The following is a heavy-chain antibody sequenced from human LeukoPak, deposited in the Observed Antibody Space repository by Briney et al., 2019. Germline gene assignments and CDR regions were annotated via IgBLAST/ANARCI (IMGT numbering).Heavy chain of an antibody. J-gene: IGHJ6*03. V-gene: IGHV1-69*02. CDR1: GGTFSSYT. D-gene: IGHD5-18*01. Sequence: SVKVSCKASGGTFSSYTISWVRQAPGQGLEWMGRIIPILGIANYAQKFQGRVTITADKSTSTAYMELSSLRSEDTAVYYCATAMAPVGDSTSTMGYYYYYCMDVWGKGTTVTVSS. CDR3: ATAMAPVGDSTSTMGYYYYYCMDV. CDR2: IIPILGIA.